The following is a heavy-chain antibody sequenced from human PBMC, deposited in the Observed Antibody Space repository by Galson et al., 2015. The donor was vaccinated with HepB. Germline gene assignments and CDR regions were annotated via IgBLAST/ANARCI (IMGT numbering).Heavy chain of an antibody. Sequence: SLRLSCAASGFNFNSFSMNWVRQAPGKGLEWVSYISSSGSVLSYADSVKGRFTISTDKAKKSLFLQMSSLRAEDTAVYYCARDRRRALRYFDWSSGAFDLWGQGTLVTVSS. CDR1: GFNFNSFS. J-gene: IGHJ4*02. D-gene: IGHD3-9*01. CDR2: ISSSGSVL. V-gene: IGHV3-48*01. CDR3: ARDRRRALRYFDWSSGAFDL.